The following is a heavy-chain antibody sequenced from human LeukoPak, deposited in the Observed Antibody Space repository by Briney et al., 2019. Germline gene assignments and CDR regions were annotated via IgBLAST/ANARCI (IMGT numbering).Heavy chain of an antibody. Sequence: GGSLRLSCAASGFTFSAYWVSWVRQAPGKGLEWVANIKQDGREKDYVDSVKGRFTISRDNTKNSLFLQMDSLRADDTAVYYCARDVGWGYFDYWGQGTLATVSS. J-gene: IGHJ4*02. CDR3: ARDVGWGYFDY. D-gene: IGHD6-19*01. V-gene: IGHV3-7*01. CDR2: IKQDGREK. CDR1: GFTFSAYW.